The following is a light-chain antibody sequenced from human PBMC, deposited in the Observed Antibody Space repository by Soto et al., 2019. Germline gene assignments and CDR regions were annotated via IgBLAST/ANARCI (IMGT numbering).Light chain of an antibody. Sequence: DIQMTQSPSSLSASVGDRVTITCRASQSISSWLAWYHQKPGKAPKLLIYDASKLETGVPSRFSGSGYGTDFTFTISSLQPEDIATYSCQQYDNLPLTFGGGTKVDIK. J-gene: IGKJ4*01. CDR3: QQYDNLPLT. CDR1: QSISSW. V-gene: IGKV1-33*01. CDR2: DAS.